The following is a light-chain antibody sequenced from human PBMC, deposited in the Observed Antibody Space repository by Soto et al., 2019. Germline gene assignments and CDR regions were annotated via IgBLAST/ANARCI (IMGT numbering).Light chain of an antibody. CDR1: QSVSSY. CDR3: QQRGVWPLT. J-gene: IGKJ4*01. V-gene: IGKV3-11*01. Sequence: IVLTQSPATLSLSPGERATLSCRASQSVSSYLAWYQQKPGQAPRLLIYDASNRATGIPARFSGSGSGTDFTLTISSLEPEDFAVYYCQQRGVWPLTFGGGTKVEIK. CDR2: DAS.